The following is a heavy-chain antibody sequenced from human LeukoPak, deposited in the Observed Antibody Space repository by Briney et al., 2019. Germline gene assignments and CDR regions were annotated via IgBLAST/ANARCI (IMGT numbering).Heavy chain of an antibody. Sequence: GSLRLSCSASGFTFSSYAMHWIRQPPGKGLEWIGYIYYSGSTNYNPSLKSRVTMSVDTSKNQFSLKLSSVTAADTAVYYCARDSNGADYWGQGTLVTVSS. D-gene: IGHD3-10*01. CDR2: IYYSGST. CDR3: ARDSNGADY. J-gene: IGHJ4*02. CDR1: GFTFSSYA. V-gene: IGHV4-59*01.